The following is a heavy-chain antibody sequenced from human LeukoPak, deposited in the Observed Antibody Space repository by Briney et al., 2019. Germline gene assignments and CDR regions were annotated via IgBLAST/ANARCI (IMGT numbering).Heavy chain of an antibody. CDR3: ARVSKKAVAADAFDI. V-gene: IGHV4-4*07. J-gene: IGHJ3*02. Sequence: QASETLSLTCTASGGSISSYYWSWIRQPAGKGLEWIGRIYTSGSTNYNPSLKSRVTMSVDTSKNQFSLKLSSVTAADTAVYYCARVSKKAVAADAFDIWGQGTMVTVSS. CDR2: IYTSGST. D-gene: IGHD6-19*01. CDR1: GGSISSYY.